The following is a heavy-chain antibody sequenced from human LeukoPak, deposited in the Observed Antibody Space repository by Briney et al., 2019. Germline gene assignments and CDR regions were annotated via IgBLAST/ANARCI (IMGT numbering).Heavy chain of an antibody. CDR1: GFTFSSYG. Sequence: GRSLRLSCAESGFTFSSYGMHWVRQAPGKGLECVAVIWYDGSNKYYVDSVKGRFTISRDNSKNTLYLQMNSLRAEDTAVYYCASAQADCSGGSCYSDYFQRWGQGTLVTVSS. CDR2: IWYDGSNK. J-gene: IGHJ1*01. CDR3: ASAQADCSGGSCYSDYFQR. V-gene: IGHV3-33*01. D-gene: IGHD2-15*01.